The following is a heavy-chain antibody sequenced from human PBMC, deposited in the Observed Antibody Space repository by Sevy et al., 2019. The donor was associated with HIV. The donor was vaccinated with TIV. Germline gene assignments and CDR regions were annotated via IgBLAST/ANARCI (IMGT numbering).Heavy chain of an antibody. CDR3: ARDKPQGVVIIPGSMWGGVDY. D-gene: IGHD2-2*01. CDR1: GYTFKTYG. J-gene: IGHJ4*02. CDR2: ISAYSGET. V-gene: IGHV1-18*01. Sequence: ASVKVSCKTFGYTFKTYGISWVRQAPGQGLEWMGWISAYSGETNFAQKFQGRVTITTDTSTSTAYLELSSLRSDDTAVYFCARDKPQGVVIIPGSMWGGVDYWGQGTVVTVSS.